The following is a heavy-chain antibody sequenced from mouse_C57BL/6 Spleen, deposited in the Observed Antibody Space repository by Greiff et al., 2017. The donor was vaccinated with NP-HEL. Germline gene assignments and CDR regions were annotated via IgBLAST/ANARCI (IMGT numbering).Heavy chain of an antibody. CDR1: GYAFSSSW. V-gene: IGHV1-82*01. Sequence: QVQLQQSGPELVKPGASVKISCKASGYAFSSSWMNWVKQRPGKGLEWIGRLYPGDGDTNYNGKFKGKATLTADKSSSPAYMQLSSLTSEDSAVYFCASGLGKDWYFDVWGTGTTVTVSS. CDR2: LYPGDGDT. CDR3: ASGLGKDWYFDV. D-gene: IGHD3-3*01. J-gene: IGHJ1*03.